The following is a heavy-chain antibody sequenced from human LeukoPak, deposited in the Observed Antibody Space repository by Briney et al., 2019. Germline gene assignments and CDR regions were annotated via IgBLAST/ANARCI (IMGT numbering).Heavy chain of an antibody. CDR1: GFTFSSYA. J-gene: IGHJ6*02. Sequence: GGSLRLSCAASGFTFSSYAMSWVRQATGKGLEWVSTVSGSGGSTYHADSVKGRFTISRDNSKNTLYLQMNSLRAEDTAVYYCAKTQTQLYYDFWSGIEPTAYYYYGMDVWGQGTTVTVSS. CDR2: VSGSGGST. V-gene: IGHV3-23*01. D-gene: IGHD3-3*01. CDR3: AKTQTQLYYDFWSGIEPTAYYYYGMDV.